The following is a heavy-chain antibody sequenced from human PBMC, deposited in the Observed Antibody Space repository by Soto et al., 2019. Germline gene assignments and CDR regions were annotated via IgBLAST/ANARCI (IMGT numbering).Heavy chain of an antibody. CDR1: GYTFTSYY. Sequence: ASVKVSCKASGYTFTSYYMHWVRQAPGQGLEWMGIINPSGGSTSYAQRFQGRVTMTRDTSTSTVYMELSSLRSEDTAVHYCARDARVVAATRWNWFDPWGQGTLVTVSS. CDR3: ARDARVVAATRWNWFDP. J-gene: IGHJ5*02. CDR2: INPSGGST. V-gene: IGHV1-46*01. D-gene: IGHD2-15*01.